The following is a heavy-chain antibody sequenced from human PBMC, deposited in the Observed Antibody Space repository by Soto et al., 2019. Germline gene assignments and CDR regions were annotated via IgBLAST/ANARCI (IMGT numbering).Heavy chain of an antibody. D-gene: IGHD3-22*01. CDR3: ARVTYYYDSSGATYYFDY. V-gene: IGHV4-59*01. Sequence: LSLTCTVSGGSISSYYWSWIRQPPGKGLEWIGYIYYSGSTNYNPSLKSRVTISVDTSKNQFSLKLSSVTAADTAVYYCARVTYYYDSSGATYYFDYWGQGTLVTVSS. J-gene: IGHJ4*02. CDR2: IYYSGST. CDR1: GGSISSYY.